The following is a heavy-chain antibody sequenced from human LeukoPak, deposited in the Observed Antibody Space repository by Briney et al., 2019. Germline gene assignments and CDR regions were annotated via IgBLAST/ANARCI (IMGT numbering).Heavy chain of an antibody. CDR3: ARDLGQYYDTSDNWFDP. CDR2: DGSNK. Sequence: GGSLRLSCAASGITFSTYGMHWVRQAPGKGLEWVAYDGSNKYYADSVKGRFTISRDNAKNTLNLQMNSLRAEDTAVYYCARDLGQYYDTSDNWFDPWGQGTLVTVSS. V-gene: IGHV3-30*12. D-gene: IGHD3-22*01. CDR1: GITFSTYG. J-gene: IGHJ5*02.